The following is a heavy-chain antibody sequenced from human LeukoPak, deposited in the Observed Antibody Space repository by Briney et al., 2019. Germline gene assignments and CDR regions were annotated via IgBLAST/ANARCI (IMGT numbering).Heavy chain of an antibody. V-gene: IGHV3-30*04. J-gene: IGHJ6*04. CDR2: ISIDGSRQ. Sequence: GGSLRLSCADSGFSFSDYAMHWVRQAPGKGLEWVAVISIDGSRQHYADSVQGRFTISRDHSKNSLYLQMNSLRAEDTAVYYCAELGITMIGGVWGKGTTVTISS. CDR3: AELGITMIGGV. D-gene: IGHD3-10*02. CDR1: GFSFSDYA.